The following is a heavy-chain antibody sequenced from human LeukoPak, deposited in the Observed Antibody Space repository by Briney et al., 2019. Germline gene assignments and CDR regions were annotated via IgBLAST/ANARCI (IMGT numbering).Heavy chain of an antibody. CDR2: IYSGGST. CDR3: VRDPYEAY. Sequence: QSGGSLRLSCAASGFTVSSNFMSWVRQAPGKGLEWVSLIYSGGSTYYADSVKGRFTISRDNSKNTLYLQMNSLRAEDTAVYYCVRDPYEAYWGQGTLVTVSS. CDR1: GFTVSSNF. J-gene: IGHJ4*02. V-gene: IGHV3-66*01. D-gene: IGHD5-12*01.